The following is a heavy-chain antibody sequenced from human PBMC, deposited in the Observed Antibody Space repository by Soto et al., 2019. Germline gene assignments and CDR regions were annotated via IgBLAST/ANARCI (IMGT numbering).Heavy chain of an antibody. CDR1: GYTFTSYG. CDR3: ARDVGATINYYYYGMDV. J-gene: IGHJ6*02. D-gene: IGHD1-26*01. Sequence: ASVKVSCKASGYTFTSYGISWVRQAPGQGLEWMGWISAYNGNTNYAQKLQGRVTMTTDTSTSTAYMELRSLRSDDTAVYYCARDVGATINYYYYGMDVWGQGTTVTVSS. CDR2: ISAYNGNT. V-gene: IGHV1-18*01.